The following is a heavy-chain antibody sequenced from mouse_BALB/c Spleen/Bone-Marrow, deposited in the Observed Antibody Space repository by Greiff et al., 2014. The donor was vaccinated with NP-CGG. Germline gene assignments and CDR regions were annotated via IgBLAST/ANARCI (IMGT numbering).Heavy chain of an antibody. V-gene: IGHV2-2*02. D-gene: IGHD3-1*01. CDR1: GFSLTTYG. J-gene: IGHJ2*01. CDR3: ARNHRGYYFDY. Sequence: VQLQQSGPGLVQPSQSLSITCTVSGFSLTTYGVHWVRQSPGKGLEWLGVIWTGGSTDYNAAFITRLSISKDNSKNQVFFEMNSLQANDTAIYHCARNHRGYYFDYWGQGTTLTVSS. CDR2: IWTGGST.